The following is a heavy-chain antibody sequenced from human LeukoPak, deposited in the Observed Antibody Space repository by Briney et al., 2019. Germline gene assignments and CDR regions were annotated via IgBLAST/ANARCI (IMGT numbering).Heavy chain of an antibody. CDR1: GGSISSSSYY. J-gene: IGHJ4*02. D-gene: IGHD4-17*01. Sequence: PSETLSLTCTVSGGSISSSSYYWGWIRQPPGKGLEWIGSIYYSGSTYYNPSLKSRVTISVDTSKNQFSLKLSSVTAADTAVYYCARPSERYGDFNFDYWGQGTLVTVSS. CDR2: IYYSGST. CDR3: ARPSERYGDFNFDY. V-gene: IGHV4-39*01.